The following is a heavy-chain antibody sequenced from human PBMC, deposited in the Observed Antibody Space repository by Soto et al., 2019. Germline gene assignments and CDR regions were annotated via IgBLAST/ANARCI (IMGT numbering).Heavy chain of an antibody. D-gene: IGHD4-17*01. J-gene: IGHJ3*02. CDR2: IYPDDSRT. CDR3: TRDLDYGGNSEDFDI. V-gene: IGHV5-51*01. Sequence: KGCKSSISPWSLYRSSKLAAEGLKWMGIIYPDDSRTTYSPSFQGQVTISADKSINTAYLQWSSLKASDTAMYYCTRDLDYGGNSEDFDIWGQGTRVTVSS. CDR1: KSSISPWS.